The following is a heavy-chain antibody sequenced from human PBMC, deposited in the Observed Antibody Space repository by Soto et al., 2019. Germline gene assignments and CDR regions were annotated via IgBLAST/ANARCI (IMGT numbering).Heavy chain of an antibody. CDR1: GYSFTSYW. D-gene: IGHD6-6*01. J-gene: IGHJ6*02. CDR2: IYPGDSDT. CDR3: ARQSSSNYYCGLDV. Sequence: GESLKISCKGSGYSFTSYWIGWVRQMPGKGLEWMGIIYPGDSDTRYSPSFQGQVTINPDTSKNQLSLQLNSVTPEDTAVYYCARQSSSNYYCGLDVWGQGTTVTVSS. V-gene: IGHV5-51*01.